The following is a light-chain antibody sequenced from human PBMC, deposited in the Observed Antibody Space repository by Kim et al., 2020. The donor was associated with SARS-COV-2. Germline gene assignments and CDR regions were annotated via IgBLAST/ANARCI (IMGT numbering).Light chain of an antibody. CDR1: QSISSH. CDR3: QQSYSAPRT. V-gene: IGKV1-39*01. Sequence: ASVGDRVTITCRASQSISSHLSWYQQKPGKAPKLLIYGASTLQGGVPSTFSGSGSGTDFTLTISSLQPEDFATYYCQQSYSAPRTFGQGTKVDIK. J-gene: IGKJ1*01. CDR2: GAS.